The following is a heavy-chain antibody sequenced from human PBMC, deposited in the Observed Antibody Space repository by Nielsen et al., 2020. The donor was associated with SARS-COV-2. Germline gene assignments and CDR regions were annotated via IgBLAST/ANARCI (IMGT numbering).Heavy chain of an antibody. J-gene: IGHJ3*02. CDR1: GFTFSSYA. Sequence: GESLKISCAASGFTFSSYAMHWVRQAPGKGLEWVAVISYDGSNKYYADSVKGRFTISRDNSKNTLYLRMNSLRAEDTAVYYCATGFGEWPDAFDIWGQGTMVTVSS. D-gene: IGHD3-10*01. V-gene: IGHV3-30-3*01. CDR2: ISYDGSNK. CDR3: ATGFGEWPDAFDI.